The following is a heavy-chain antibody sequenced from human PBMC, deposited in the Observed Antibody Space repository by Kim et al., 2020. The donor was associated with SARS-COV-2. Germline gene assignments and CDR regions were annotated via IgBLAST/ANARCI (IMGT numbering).Heavy chain of an antibody. V-gene: IGHV7-4-1*02. D-gene: IGHD6-13*01. Sequence: ASVKVSCKASGYTFTSYAMNWVRQAPGQGLEWMGWINTNTGNPTYAQGFTGRFVFSLDTSVSTAYLQISSLKAEDTAVYYCARDASRIAAAGRHDYWGQGTLVTVSS. CDR2: INTNTGNP. CDR1: GYTFTSYA. CDR3: ARDASRIAAAGRHDY. J-gene: IGHJ4*02.